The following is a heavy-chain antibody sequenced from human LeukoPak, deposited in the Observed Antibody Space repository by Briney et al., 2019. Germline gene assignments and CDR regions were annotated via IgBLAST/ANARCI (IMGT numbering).Heavy chain of an antibody. D-gene: IGHD3-9*01. Sequence: GASVKVSCKASGYTFTSYGISWVRQAPGQGLEWMGWISAYNGNANYPRKVQGRFTMTTDTSTSTAYMELRGLRSDDTAVYYCARVSGILTGLYDYWGQGTLVTVSS. J-gene: IGHJ4*02. CDR2: ISAYNGNA. CDR1: GYTFTSYG. CDR3: ARVSGILTGLYDY. V-gene: IGHV1-18*01.